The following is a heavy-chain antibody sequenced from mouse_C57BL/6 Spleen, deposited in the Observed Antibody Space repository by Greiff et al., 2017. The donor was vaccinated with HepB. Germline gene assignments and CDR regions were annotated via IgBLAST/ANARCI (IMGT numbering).Heavy chain of an antibody. D-gene: IGHD1-1*01. V-gene: IGHV1-22*01. J-gene: IGHJ4*01. Sequence: VQLQQSGPELVKPGASVKMSCKASGYTFTDYNMHWVKQSHGKSLEWIGYINPNNGGTSYNQKFKGKATLTVNKSSSTAYMELRSLTSEDSAVYYCAPYGSSYYYAMDYWGQGTSVTVSS. CDR3: APYGSSYYYAMDY. CDR2: INPNNGGT. CDR1: GYTFTDYN.